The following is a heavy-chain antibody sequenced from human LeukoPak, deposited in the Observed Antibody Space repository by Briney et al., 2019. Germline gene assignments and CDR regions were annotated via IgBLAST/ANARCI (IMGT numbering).Heavy chain of an antibody. V-gene: IGHV3-48*02. CDR3: AREDPKAMVRGVIDSHFDY. J-gene: IGHJ4*02. CDR2: ISSSSSTI. CDR1: GFTVSSNY. Sequence: GGSLRLSCAASGFTVSSNYMNWVRQAPGKGLEWVSYISSSSSTIYYADSVKGRFTISRDNAKNSLYLQMNSLRDEDTAVYYCAREDPKAMVRGVIDSHFDYWGQGTLVTVSS. D-gene: IGHD3-10*01.